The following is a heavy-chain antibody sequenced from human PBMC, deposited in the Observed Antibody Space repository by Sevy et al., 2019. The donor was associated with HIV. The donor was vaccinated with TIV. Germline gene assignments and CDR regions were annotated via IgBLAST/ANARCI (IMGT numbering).Heavy chain of an antibody. CDR1: GFTFDTYA. V-gene: IGHV3-30-3*01. J-gene: IGHJ4*02. CDR3: ARDNGYDGRDHSPGH. CDR2: LSYDGNIK. D-gene: IGHD3-16*01. Sequence: GGSLRLSCAASGFTFDTYAMHWVRQAPGKGLEWVAVLSYDGNIKYYADSVKGRFTISRDDSKITLYLQMNSLRDEDMAVYYCARDNGYDGRDHSPGHWGQGALVTVSS.